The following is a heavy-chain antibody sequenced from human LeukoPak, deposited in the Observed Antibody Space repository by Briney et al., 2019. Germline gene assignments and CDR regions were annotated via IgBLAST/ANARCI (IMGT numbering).Heavy chain of an antibody. CDR3: ARRRLFLAHAFDI. CDR2: INHSGST. Sequence: SETLSLTCAVYDGSFSGYYWSWIRQPPGKGLEWIGEINHSGSTYYNPSLNSRVTISVDTSKNQFSLQLSSVTAADTAVYYCARRRLFLAHAFDIWGQGTMVTVSS. V-gene: IGHV4-34*01. J-gene: IGHJ3*02. CDR1: DGSFSGYY. D-gene: IGHD2-21*02.